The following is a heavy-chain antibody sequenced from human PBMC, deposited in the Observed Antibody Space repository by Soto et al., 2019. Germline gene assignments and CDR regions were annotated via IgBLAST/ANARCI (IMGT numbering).Heavy chain of an antibody. J-gene: IGHJ6*02. CDR1: GFTFSNAW. CDR2: IKSKTDGGTT. V-gene: IGHV3-15*01. CDR3: TTDGGSSGYDYYYGMDV. D-gene: IGHD5-12*01. Sequence: VGSLRLSCAASGFTFSNAWMSWVRQAPGKGLEWVGRIKSKTDGGTTDYAAPVKGRFTISRDDSKNTLYLQMNSLKTEDTAVYYCTTDGGSSGYDYYYGMDVWGQGTTVTVSS.